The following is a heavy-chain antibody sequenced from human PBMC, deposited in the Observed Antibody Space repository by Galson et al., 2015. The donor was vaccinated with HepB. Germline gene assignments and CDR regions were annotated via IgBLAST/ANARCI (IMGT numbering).Heavy chain of an antibody. D-gene: IGHD6-19*01. V-gene: IGHV1-18*04. CDR3: ARDRQWLATEGNNYFDY. Sequence: SVKVSCKASGYTFTSYGISWVRQAPGQGLEWMGWISAYNGNTNYAQKLQGRVTMTTDTSTSTAYMELRSLRSDDTAVYYCARDRQWLATEGNNYFDYWGQGTLVTVSS. CDR1: GYTFTSYG. CDR2: ISAYNGNT. J-gene: IGHJ4*02.